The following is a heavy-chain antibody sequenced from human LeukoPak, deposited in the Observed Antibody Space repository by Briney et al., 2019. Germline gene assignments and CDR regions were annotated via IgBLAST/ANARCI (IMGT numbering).Heavy chain of an antibody. CDR3: ARSDDDDAFDI. CDR2: IYYSGST. CDR1: GGSISSYY. D-gene: IGHD1-1*01. J-gene: IGHJ3*02. V-gene: IGHV4-59*01. Sequence: PTETLSLTCTASGGSISSYYWSWIRQPPGEGLKWIGYIYYSGSTNYNPSLKSRVTISVDTSKNQFSLKLSSVTAADTAVYYCARSDDDDAFDIWGQGTMVTVSS.